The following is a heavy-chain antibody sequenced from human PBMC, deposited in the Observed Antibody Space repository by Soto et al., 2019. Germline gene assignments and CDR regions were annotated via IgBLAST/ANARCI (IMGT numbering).Heavy chain of an antibody. CDR2: IYYTGST. Sequence: SETLSLTCTVSGGSISSAGYYWSWIRQHPGKGLEWIGYIYYTGSTYYNPSLKGRVTMSLDTSENQFSLKLSSVTAADTAVYYCARDSRAAMAANWFDPWGQGTLVTVSS. D-gene: IGHD2-2*01. CDR3: ARDSRAAMAANWFDP. J-gene: IGHJ5*02. CDR1: GGSISSAGYY. V-gene: IGHV4-31*03.